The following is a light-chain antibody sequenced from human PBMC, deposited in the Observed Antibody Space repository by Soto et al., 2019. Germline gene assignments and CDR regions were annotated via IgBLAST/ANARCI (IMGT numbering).Light chain of an antibody. V-gene: IGKV3-15*01. Sequence: EMVMTQSPATLSVSPGERATLSCRASQSVSSNLAWYQQKPGQAPRLLIYGASTRATGIPARFSGSGSGTEFTLTISSLQSEDFAVYYCQQYNNWPSLTFGGGTKLDIK. J-gene: IGKJ4*01. CDR1: QSVSSN. CDR3: QQYNNWPSLT. CDR2: GAS.